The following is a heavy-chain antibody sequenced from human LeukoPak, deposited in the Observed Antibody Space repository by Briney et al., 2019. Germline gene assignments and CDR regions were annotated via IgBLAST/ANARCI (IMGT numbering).Heavy chain of an antibody. V-gene: IGHV4-59*08. CDR1: GGSISSYY. CDR3: ARHGGWTYYDSSDPLFDY. CDR2: IYYSGST. Sequence: KPSEALSLTCTVSGGSISSYYWSWIRQPPGKGLEWIGYIYYSGSTNYNPSLKSRVTISVDTSKNQFSLKLSSVTAADTAVYYCARHGGWTYYDSSDPLFDYWGQGTLVTVSS. J-gene: IGHJ4*02. D-gene: IGHD3-22*01.